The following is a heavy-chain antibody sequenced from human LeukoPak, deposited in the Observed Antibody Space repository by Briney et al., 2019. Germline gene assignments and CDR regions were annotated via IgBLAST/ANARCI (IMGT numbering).Heavy chain of an antibody. J-gene: IGHJ6*03. CDR3: ASFYDFWSGYAYGGYYMDV. CDR2: ISSSSSYI. V-gene: IGHV3-21*01. Sequence: GGSLRLSCAASGFTFSSYSMNWVRQAPGKGLEWVSSISSSSSYIYYADSVKGRFTISRDNAKNSLYLQMNSLRDEDTAVYYCASFYDFWSGYAYGGYYMDVWGKGTTVTVSS. CDR1: GFTFSSYS. D-gene: IGHD3-3*01.